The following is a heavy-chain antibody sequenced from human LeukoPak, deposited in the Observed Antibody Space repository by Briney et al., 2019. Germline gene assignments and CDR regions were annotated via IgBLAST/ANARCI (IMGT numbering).Heavy chain of an antibody. Sequence: TGGSLRLSCAASGFTFSTYWMTWVRRAPGKGLEWVANINRDGSDKYYVDSAKGRFTISRDNAKNSLYLQMNSLRAEDTAVYYCARDFSLTRLERPFDYWGQGTLVTVSS. CDR2: INRDGSDK. D-gene: IGHD1-1*01. V-gene: IGHV3-7*01. CDR1: GFTFSTYW. J-gene: IGHJ4*02. CDR3: ARDFSLTRLERPFDY.